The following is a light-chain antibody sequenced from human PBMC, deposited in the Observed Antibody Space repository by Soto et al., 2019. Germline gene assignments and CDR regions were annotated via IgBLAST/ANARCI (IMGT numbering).Light chain of an antibody. CDR1: QSVSSSY. Sequence: EIVLTQSPVTLFLSPGERATLSRRASQSVSSSYLAWYQQKPGQAPRLLIYGASSRATGIPDRFSGSGSGTDFTLTISRLEPEDFAVYYCQQYGSSPTFGGGTKVDIK. V-gene: IGKV3-20*01. CDR3: QQYGSSPT. CDR2: GAS. J-gene: IGKJ4*01.